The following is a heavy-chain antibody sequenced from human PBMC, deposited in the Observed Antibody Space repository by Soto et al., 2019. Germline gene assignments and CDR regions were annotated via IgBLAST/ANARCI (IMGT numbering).Heavy chain of an antibody. D-gene: IGHD3-10*01. V-gene: IGHV6-1*01. CDR1: GDSVSSYSAA. Sequence: PSQTLSLTRAISGDSVSSYSAAWNWIRQSPSGDLEWLGRTYYRSRFFSDYAESVKSRIIINPDTSKNQFSLQLKSVTPEDTAVYYCVRDRYSSSGWFDPWGQGTPVTVSS. J-gene: IGHJ5*02. CDR3: VRDRYSSSGWFDP. CDR2: TYYRSRFFS.